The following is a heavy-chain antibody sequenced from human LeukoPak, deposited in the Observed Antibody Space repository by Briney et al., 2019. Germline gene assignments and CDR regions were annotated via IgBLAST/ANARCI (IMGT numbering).Heavy chain of an antibody. CDR1: GFTFTSHW. J-gene: IGHJ4*02. Sequence: VGSLRLSCTASGFTFTSHWMSWVRQAPGKGLEWVARMNLDGSEKYYADSVKGRFTISKDNAKTSLYLEMNSLRAEDTAVYYCARDATYCTNGVCYTRFDYWGQGTLVTVSS. CDR2: MNLDGSEK. CDR3: ARDATYCTNGVCYTRFDY. D-gene: IGHD2-8*01. V-gene: IGHV3-7*01.